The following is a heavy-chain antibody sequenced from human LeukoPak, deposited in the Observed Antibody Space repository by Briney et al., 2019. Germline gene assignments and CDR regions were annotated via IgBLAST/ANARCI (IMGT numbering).Heavy chain of an antibody. CDR1: GFTFSDYY. J-gene: IGHJ4*02. D-gene: IGHD3-3*01. V-gene: IGHV3-11*04. CDR2: ISSSGSTI. CDR3: ARAITIFGVVTPADPHFDY. Sequence: GGSLRLSCAASGFTFSDYYMSWIRQAPGKGLEWVSYISSSGSTIYYADSVKGRCTISRDNAKNSLYLQMNSLRAEDTAVYYCARAITIFGVVTPADPHFDYWGQGTLVTVSS.